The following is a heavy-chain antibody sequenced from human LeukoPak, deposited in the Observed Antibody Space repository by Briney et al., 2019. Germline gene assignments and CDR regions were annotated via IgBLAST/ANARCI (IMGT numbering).Heavy chain of an antibody. CDR3: ARHEWDFWSGYYRGYYFDY. D-gene: IGHD3-3*01. CDR1: GGSFSGYY. CDR2: INHSGST. Sequence: SETLSLTCAVYGGSFSGYYWSWIRQPPGKGLEWIGEINHSGSTNYNPSLKSRVTISVDTSKNQFSLKLSSVTAADTAVYYCARHEWDFWSGYYRGYYFDYWGQGTLVTVSS. V-gene: IGHV4-34*01. J-gene: IGHJ4*02.